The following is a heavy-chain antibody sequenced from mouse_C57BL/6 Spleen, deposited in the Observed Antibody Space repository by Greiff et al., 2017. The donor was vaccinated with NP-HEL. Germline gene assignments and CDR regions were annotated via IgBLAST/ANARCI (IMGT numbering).Heavy chain of an antibody. CDR2: ISYDGSN. CDR1: GYSITSGYY. CDR3: ARDRPITTVVEDWYFDV. D-gene: IGHD1-1*01. Sequence: EVQLQQSGPGLVKPSQSLSLTCSVTGYSITSGYYWNWIRQFPGNKLEWMGYISYDGSNNYNPSLKNRISITRDTSKNQFFLKLNSVTTEDTATYYCARDRPITTVVEDWYFDVWGTGTTVTVSS. V-gene: IGHV3-6*01. J-gene: IGHJ1*03.